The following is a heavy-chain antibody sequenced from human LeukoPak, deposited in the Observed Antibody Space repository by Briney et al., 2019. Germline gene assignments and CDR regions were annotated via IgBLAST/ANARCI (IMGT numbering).Heavy chain of an antibody. D-gene: IGHD1-14*01. V-gene: IGHV3-20*04. Sequence: GGSLRLSCAASGFTFDDYGMSWVRQAPGKGLEWVSGINWNGGSTGYADSVKGRFTISRVNSKNTLYLQMNSLRAEDTAIYYCARKLSPRSFDSWGQGTLVTVSS. CDR1: GFTFDDYG. J-gene: IGHJ4*02. CDR3: ARKLSPRSFDS. CDR2: INWNGGST.